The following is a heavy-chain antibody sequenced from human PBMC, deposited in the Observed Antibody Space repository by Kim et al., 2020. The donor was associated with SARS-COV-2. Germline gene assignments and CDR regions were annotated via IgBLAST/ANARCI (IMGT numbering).Heavy chain of an antibody. CDR2: IWYDGSNK. CDR3: ARDLGDQQWLMFFDY. CDR1: GFTFSSYG. V-gene: IGHV3-33*01. J-gene: IGHJ4*02. D-gene: IGHD6-19*01. Sequence: GGSLRLSCAASGFTFSSYGMHWVRQAPGKGLEWVAVIWYDGSNKYYADSVKGRFTISRDNSKNTLYLQMNSLRAEDTAVYYCARDLGDQQWLMFFDYWGQGTLVTVSS.